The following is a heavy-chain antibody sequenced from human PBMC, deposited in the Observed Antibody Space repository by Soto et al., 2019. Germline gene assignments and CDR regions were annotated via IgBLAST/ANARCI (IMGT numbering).Heavy chain of an antibody. D-gene: IGHD2-2*01. CDR1: GFTFNNYA. CDR2: ITNSGDDT. CDR3: AKLGSSSWSPHYYFDY. J-gene: IGHJ4*02. Sequence: GGSLRLSCAASGFTFNNYAMGWVRQAPGKGLEWVSAITNSGDDTYYIASVKGRFTISRDNSKNTLYLQMNSLRAEDTAIYYCAKLGSSSWSPHYYFDYWGQGNLVTVSS. V-gene: IGHV3-23*01.